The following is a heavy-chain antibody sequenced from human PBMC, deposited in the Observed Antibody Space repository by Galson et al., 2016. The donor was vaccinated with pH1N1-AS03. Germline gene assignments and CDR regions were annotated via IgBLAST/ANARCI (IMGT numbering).Heavy chain of an antibody. J-gene: IGHJ6*02. D-gene: IGHD1-1*01. Sequence: SVKVSCKASGYTFTTYGILWMRQAPGQGLEWMGFIRANSGDNNYSQKFQERIFMSTVRSTSTAYMELRSLSSDDTAVYYCARDEDNWNSAEGYSYKYSLDVWGRGTTVTVS. V-gene: IGHV1-18*01. CDR1: GYTFTTYG. CDR2: IRANSGDN. CDR3: ARDEDNWNSAEGYSYKYSLDV.